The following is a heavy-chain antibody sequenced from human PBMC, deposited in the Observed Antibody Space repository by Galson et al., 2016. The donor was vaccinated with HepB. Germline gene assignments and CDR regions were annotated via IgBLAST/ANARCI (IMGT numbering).Heavy chain of an antibody. CDR3: AAGTTPHYYYYVDV. J-gene: IGHJ6*03. Sequence: SVKVSCKASGGTFSSYAISWVRQAPGQGLEWMGGIIPIFATTNYAQKFQDRVTITADESTSTAYMKLSSLRSEDTAVYYCAAGTTPHYYYYVDVWGKGTTVIVSS. D-gene: IGHD1-7*01. CDR1: GGTFSSYA. V-gene: IGHV1-69*13. CDR2: IIPIFATT.